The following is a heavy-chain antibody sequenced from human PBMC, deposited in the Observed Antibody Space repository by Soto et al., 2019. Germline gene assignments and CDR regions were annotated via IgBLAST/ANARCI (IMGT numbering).Heavy chain of an antibody. CDR1: GYSFFGYW. CDR2: IYPGDSDT. D-gene: IGHD5-18*01. CDR3: ARLDTAMVTYYYGMDV. Sequence: GEALTISCKGSGYSFFGYWFGSVRQMPGKGLEWMGIIYPGDSDTRYSPSFQGQVTISADKSISTAYLQWSSLKASDTAMYYCARLDTAMVTYYYGMDVWGQGTTVTVSS. J-gene: IGHJ6*02. V-gene: IGHV5-51*01.